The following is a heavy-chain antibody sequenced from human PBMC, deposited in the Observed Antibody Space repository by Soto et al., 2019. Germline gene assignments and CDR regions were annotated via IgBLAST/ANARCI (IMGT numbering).Heavy chain of an antibody. CDR3: ARGLGAWLRYFDWTYTSYYYYMDV. CDR1: GGSFSGYY. D-gene: IGHD3-9*01. Sequence: SETLSLTCAVYGGSFSGYYWSWIRQPPGKGLEWIGEINHSGSTNYNPSLKSRVTISVDTSKNQFSLKLSSVTAADTAVYYCARGLGAWLRYFDWTYTSYYYYMDVWGKGTTVTVSS. V-gene: IGHV4-34*01. J-gene: IGHJ6*03. CDR2: INHSGST.